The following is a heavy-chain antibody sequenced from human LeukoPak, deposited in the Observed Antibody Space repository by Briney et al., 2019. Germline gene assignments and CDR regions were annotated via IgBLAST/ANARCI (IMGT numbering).Heavy chain of an antibody. CDR1: GFTFSSYA. CDR2: ISGSGGST. CDR3: ARFAAGGSYYYYMDV. Sequence: GGSLRLSCAASGFTFSSYAMSWVRQAPGKGLEWVSAISGSGGSTYYADSVKGRFTISRDNAKNSLYLQMNSLRADDTAVYYCARFAAGGSYYYYMDVWGKGTTVTVSS. J-gene: IGHJ6*03. V-gene: IGHV3-23*01. D-gene: IGHD3-10*01.